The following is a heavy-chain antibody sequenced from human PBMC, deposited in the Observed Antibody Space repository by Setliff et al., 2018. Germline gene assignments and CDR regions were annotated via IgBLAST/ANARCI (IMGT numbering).Heavy chain of an antibody. CDR2: ISAHTGKT. Sequence: ASVKVSCKASGYNFNNYGINWVRQAPGQGLEWMGWISAHTGKTFYAPKFQDRVTLTTDTSTTTAYMEVGSLTSDDTAVYYCARLVRYCTRTSCQRASGGEYWGQGTRVTVSS. D-gene: IGHD2-2*01. J-gene: IGHJ4*02. CDR3: ARLVRYCTRTSCQRASGGEY. V-gene: IGHV1-18*01. CDR1: GYNFNNYG.